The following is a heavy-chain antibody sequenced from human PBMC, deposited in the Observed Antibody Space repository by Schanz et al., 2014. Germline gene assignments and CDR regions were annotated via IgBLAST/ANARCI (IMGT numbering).Heavy chain of an antibody. V-gene: IGHV3-23*04. D-gene: IGHD2-2*01. Sequence: EVQLVESGGGLVKPGGSLRLSCAASGFTFSSYAMGWVRQARGKGLEWVSAISGSGGSTYYADSVKGRFTISRDNSKNSLYLQMNSLRAEDTAVYYCARVKYCTITRCYRTETEVIYYMDVWGKGTTVTVSS. CDR2: ISGSGGST. CDR3: ARVKYCTITRCYRTETEVIYYMDV. CDR1: GFTFSSYA. J-gene: IGHJ6*03.